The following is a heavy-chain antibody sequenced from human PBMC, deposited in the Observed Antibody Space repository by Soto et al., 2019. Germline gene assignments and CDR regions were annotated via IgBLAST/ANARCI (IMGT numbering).Heavy chain of an antibody. V-gene: IGHV1-69*13. CDR3: ARGLNYYDSSGYLCR. Sequence: ASVKVSCKASGGTFSSYAISWVRQAPGQGLEWMGGIIPIFGTANYAQKFQGRVTITADESTSTAYMELSSLRSEDTAVYYCARGLNYYDSSGYLCRWGQGTLVTVSS. CDR2: IIPIFGTA. D-gene: IGHD3-22*01. J-gene: IGHJ4*02. CDR1: GGTFSSYA.